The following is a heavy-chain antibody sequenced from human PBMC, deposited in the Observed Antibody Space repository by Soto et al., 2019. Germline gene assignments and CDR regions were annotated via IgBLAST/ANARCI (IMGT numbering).Heavy chain of an antibody. CDR1: GFTFSSYA. J-gene: IGHJ5*02. D-gene: IGHD2-15*01. CDR2: ISGSGGST. V-gene: IGHV3-23*01. CDR3: ANYPLIYCSGDSCYSGWFDP. Sequence: GGSLRLSCAASGFTFSSYAMSWVRQAPGKGLEWVSAISGSGGSTYYADSVKGRFTISRDNSKNTLYLQMNSLRAEDTAVYYCANYPLIYCSGDSCYSGWFDPWGQGTLVTVSS.